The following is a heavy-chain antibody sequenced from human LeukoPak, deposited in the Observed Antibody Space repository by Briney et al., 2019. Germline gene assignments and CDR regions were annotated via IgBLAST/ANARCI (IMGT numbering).Heavy chain of an antibody. Sequence: SETLSLTCTVSGGSISSSSYYWGWIRQPPGKGLEWIGSIYYSGSTYYNPSLKSRVTISVDTSKNQFSLKLNSVTAADTAVYYCAKSDSSMVRGADAFDIWGQGTMVTVSS. V-gene: IGHV4-39*01. CDR1: GGSISSSSYY. CDR3: AKSDSSMVRGADAFDI. CDR2: IYYSGST. J-gene: IGHJ3*02. D-gene: IGHD3-10*01.